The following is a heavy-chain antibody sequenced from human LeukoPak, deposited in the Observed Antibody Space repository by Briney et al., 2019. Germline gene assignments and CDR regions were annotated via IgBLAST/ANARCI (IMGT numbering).Heavy chain of an antibody. J-gene: IGHJ4*02. CDR3: AKPSFDDSSGYYPDY. Sequence: GRSLRLSCAASGFTFSSYGMHWVRQAPGKGLEWVAVISYDGSNKHYADSVKGRFTTSRDNSKNTLYLQMSSLRAENTAVYYCAKPSFDDSSGYYPDYWGQGTLVTVSS. CDR1: GFTFSSYG. V-gene: IGHV3-30*18. CDR2: ISYDGSNK. D-gene: IGHD3-22*01.